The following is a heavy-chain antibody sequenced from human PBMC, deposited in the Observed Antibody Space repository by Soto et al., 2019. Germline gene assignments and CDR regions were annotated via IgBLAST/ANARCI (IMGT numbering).Heavy chain of an antibody. D-gene: IGHD3-22*01. CDR2: IYYSGST. CDR1: GGSISSYY. CDR3: VRHPYDGAFDN. Sequence: SETLSLTCTVSGGSISSYYWSWIRQPPGKGLEWIGYIYYSGSTNYNPSLKSRVTISVDTSKNQFSLKLSSVTAADTAVYNGVRHPYDGAFDNRGQGTMVTVPS. V-gene: IGHV4-59*08. J-gene: IGHJ3*02.